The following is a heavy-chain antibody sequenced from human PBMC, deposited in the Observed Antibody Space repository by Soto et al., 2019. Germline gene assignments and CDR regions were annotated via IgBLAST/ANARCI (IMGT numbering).Heavy chain of an antibody. J-gene: IGHJ4*02. CDR2: ISGSGGST. D-gene: IGHD6-19*01. Sequence: EVQLLESGGGLVQPGGSLILSCAASGFTFSSYGMSWVRQAPGKGLEWVSAISGSGGSTYNADSVKGRFTISRDNSKNTLYLQMNSLRAEDTAVYYCAKNKGYSSAWYLDWGQGTLVTVSS. CDR1: GFTFSSYG. V-gene: IGHV3-23*01. CDR3: AKNKGYSSAWYLD.